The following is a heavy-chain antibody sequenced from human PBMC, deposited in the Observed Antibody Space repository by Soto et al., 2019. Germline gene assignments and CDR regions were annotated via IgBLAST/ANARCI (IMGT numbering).Heavy chain of an antibody. D-gene: IGHD6-13*01. CDR1: GYTFTSYG. V-gene: IGHV1-18*01. CDR3: ATAGDRGAAAVY. J-gene: IGHJ4*02. Sequence: QVQLVQSGAEVKKPGASVEVSCKASGYTFTSYGISWVRQAPGQGLEWMGWISAYNGNTNYAQKLQGRVTMTTDTPTTTAYIQLRSLRSDATAVSYCATAGDRGAAAVYWGQGTLVTVSS. CDR2: ISAYNGNT.